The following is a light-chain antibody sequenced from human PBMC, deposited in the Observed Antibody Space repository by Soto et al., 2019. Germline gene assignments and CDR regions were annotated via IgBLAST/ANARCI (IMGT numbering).Light chain of an antibody. V-gene: IGKV3-11*01. CDR1: QSVSSY. CDR2: DAS. J-gene: IGKJ3*01. Sequence: EIVLTQSPATLSLSPGERATLSCRASQSVSSYLAWYQQKPGQAPRLLIYDASNRATGIPARLSGSGSGTDFTLTISSLEPEDFAVYYCQQRSSWPPFTFGPGTKVDIK. CDR3: QQRSSWPPFT.